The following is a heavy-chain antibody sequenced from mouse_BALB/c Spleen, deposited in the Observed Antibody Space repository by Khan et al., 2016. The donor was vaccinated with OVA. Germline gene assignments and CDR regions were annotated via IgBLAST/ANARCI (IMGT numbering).Heavy chain of an antibody. V-gene: IGHV5-6-3*01. J-gene: IGHJ3*01. Sequence: EVQLLESGGGLVQPGGSLKLSCAASGFTFSSYGMSWVRQTPDKRLELVATTNSNDGSTYYPDSVKGRFTISRDNAKNTLYLQMSSPKFEDTAMYYCARITTMIATGFAYWGQGTLVTVSA. CDR3: ARITTMIATGFAY. CDR1: GFTFSSYG. CDR2: TNSNDGST. D-gene: IGHD2-4*01.